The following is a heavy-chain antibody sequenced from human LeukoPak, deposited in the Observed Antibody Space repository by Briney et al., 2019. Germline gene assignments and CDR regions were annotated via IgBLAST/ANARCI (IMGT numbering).Heavy chain of an antibody. Sequence: GGSLRLSCAASGFTFINYGMHWVRQAPGKGLEWVAFIRYDRSNQYYADSVKGRFTISRDNSKNTVYLQTNSLRAEDTAAYYCAKVSGFYFDYWGQGTLVTVSS. V-gene: IGHV3-30*02. CDR2: IRYDRSNQ. D-gene: IGHD3-10*01. CDR1: GFTFINYG. J-gene: IGHJ4*02. CDR3: AKVSGFYFDY.